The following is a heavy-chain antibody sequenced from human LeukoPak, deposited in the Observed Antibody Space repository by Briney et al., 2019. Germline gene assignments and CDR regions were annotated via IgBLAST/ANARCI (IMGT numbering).Heavy chain of an antibody. CDR2: ISTTGTTI. V-gene: IGHV3-48*03. CDR3: ARMGRSGSPGALPANL. J-gene: IGHJ4*02. D-gene: IGHD2-15*01. CDR1: GFTFSKYE. Sequence: GGSLRLSCVGSGFTFSKYEMNWVRQAPGKGLEWVSYISTTGTTIYYADSVKGRFTISRDNAYNSLYLQMNSLRAEDTAVYYCARMGRSGSPGALPANLWGQGSLVTVSS.